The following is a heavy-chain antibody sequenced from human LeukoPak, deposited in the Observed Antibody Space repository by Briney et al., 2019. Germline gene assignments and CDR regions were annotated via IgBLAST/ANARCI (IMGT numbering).Heavy chain of an antibody. CDR3: AREEVGGKGYCSSTSCYAGPPAY. V-gene: IGHV1-2*02. J-gene: IGHJ4*02. CDR1: GYTFTGYY. CDR2: INPNSGGT. Sequence: GASVKVSCKASGYTFTGYYMHWVRQAPGQGLEWMGWINPNSGGTNYAQKFQGRVTMTRDTSISTAYMELSRLRSDDTAVYYCAREEVGGKGYCSSTSCYAGPPAYWGQGTLVTVSS. D-gene: IGHD2-2*01.